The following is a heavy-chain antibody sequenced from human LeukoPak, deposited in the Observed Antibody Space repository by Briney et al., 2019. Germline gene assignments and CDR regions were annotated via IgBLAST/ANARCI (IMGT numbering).Heavy chain of an antibody. D-gene: IGHD1-26*01. Sequence: GSLRLSCAASGFTFSDYYMSWIRQAPGKGLEWIGSIYYSGSTYYNPSLKSRVTISVDTSKNQFSLKLSSVTAADTAVYYCARHTPSMGATTDYWGQGTLVTVSS. V-gene: IGHV4-39*01. J-gene: IGHJ4*02. CDR3: ARHTPSMGATTDY. CDR1: GFTFSDYY. CDR2: IYYSGST.